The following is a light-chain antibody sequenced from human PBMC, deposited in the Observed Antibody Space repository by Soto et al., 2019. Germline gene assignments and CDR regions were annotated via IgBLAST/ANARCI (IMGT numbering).Light chain of an antibody. CDR2: DVS. CDR3: SSYTSSSTLWV. V-gene: IGLV2-14*01. Sequence: QSVLTQPASVSGSHGQSITISCTGTSSDVGGYNYVSWYQQHPGKAPKLMIYDVSNRPSGVSNRFSGSKSGNTASLTISGLQAEDEADYYCSSYTSSSTLWVFGTGTKVTVL. J-gene: IGLJ1*01. CDR1: SSDVGGYNY.